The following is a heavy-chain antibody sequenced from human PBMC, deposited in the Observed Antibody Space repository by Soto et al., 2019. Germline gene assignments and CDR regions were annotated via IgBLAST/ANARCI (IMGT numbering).Heavy chain of an antibody. CDR2: IYYTGAT. CDR3: ARVFSSGSGWMYYFDF. Sequence: QVELQESGPRLVKSSGTLSLTCEVSSGSISTGNWWSWVRQPPGKGLEWIGEIYYTGATNYNPSLKSRAPMTIDKSKDKSSLILTSATAADTAVYYCARVFSSGSGWMYYFDFWGQGILVSVSS. V-gene: IGHV4-4*02. J-gene: IGHJ4*02. D-gene: IGHD6-25*01. CDR1: SGSISTGNW.